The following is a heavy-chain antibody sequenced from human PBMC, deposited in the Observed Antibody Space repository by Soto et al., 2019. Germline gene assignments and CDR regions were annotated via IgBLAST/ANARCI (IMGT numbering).Heavy chain of an antibody. CDR3: ARGIAVAVKHWYFDL. V-gene: IGHV6-1*01. Sequence: KQSQTLSLTCAISGDSVSSNSAAWNWIRQSPSRGLEWLGRTYYRSKWYNDYAVSVQSRITINPDTSKNPFSLQLNSVTPEDTAVYYCARGIAVAVKHWYFDLWGRGTRGTVAS. D-gene: IGHD6-19*01. J-gene: IGHJ2*01. CDR2: TYYRSKWYN. CDR1: GDSVSSNSAA.